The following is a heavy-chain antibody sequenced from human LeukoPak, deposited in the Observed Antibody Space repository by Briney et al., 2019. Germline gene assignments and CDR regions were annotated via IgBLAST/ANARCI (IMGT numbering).Heavy chain of an antibody. J-gene: IGHJ4*02. CDR1: GFTVSSSY. CDR2: ISNGGSYK. D-gene: IGHD1-14*01. Sequence: GGSLRLSCAASGFTVSSSYMSWVRQAPGKGLEWVAGISNGGSYKYYADSVKGRFTISRDNSKNTLYLQMNSLRAEDTAVYYCARGDNSLFDYWGQGTLVTVSS. CDR3: ARGDNSLFDY. V-gene: IGHV3-30*03.